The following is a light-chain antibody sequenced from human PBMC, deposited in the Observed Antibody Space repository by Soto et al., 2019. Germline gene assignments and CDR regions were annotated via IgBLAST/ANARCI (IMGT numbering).Light chain of an antibody. CDR3: SAYTARSTLV. CDR2: EVR. J-gene: IGLJ3*02. Sequence: QSALTQPASASGSAGQSITISCSGTMRDVGAYNLVSWYQQHPGTAPKLIIYEVRNRPSGISSRFSGSRSGNTASLTISGLQPEDEGDYYCSAYTARSTLVFGGGTKLTLL. CDR1: MRDVGAYNL. V-gene: IGLV2-14*01.